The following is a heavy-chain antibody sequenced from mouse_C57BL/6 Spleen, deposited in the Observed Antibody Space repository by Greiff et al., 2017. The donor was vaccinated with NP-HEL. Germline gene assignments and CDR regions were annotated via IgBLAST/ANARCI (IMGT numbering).Heavy chain of an antibody. J-gene: IGHJ3*01. D-gene: IGHD2-4*01. V-gene: IGHV5-4*03. CDR3: ARYYDGFAY. Sequence: EVKLMESGGGLVKPGGSLKLSCAASGFTFSSYAMSWVRQTPEKRLEWVATISDGGSYTYYPDNVKGRFTISRDNAKNNLYLQMSHLKSEDTAMYYCARYYDGFAYWGQGTLVTVSA. CDR1: GFTFSSYA. CDR2: ISDGGSYT.